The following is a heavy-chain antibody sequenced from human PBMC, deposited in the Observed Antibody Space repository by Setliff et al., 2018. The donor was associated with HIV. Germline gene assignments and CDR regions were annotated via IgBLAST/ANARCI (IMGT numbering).Heavy chain of an antibody. D-gene: IGHD3-22*01. J-gene: IGHJ4*02. CDR2: IYYGST. CDR3: ARGYYDSNVYYFPGY. V-gene: IGHV4-59*01. Sequence: SETLSLTCTVSGDSISSYYWNWIRQPPGKAREWIGYIYYGSTHYNPSFEGRVTISVDTSKNQFSLKLSSVTAADTAIYYCARGYYDSNVYYFPGYWGQGTLVTVSS. CDR1: GDSISSYY.